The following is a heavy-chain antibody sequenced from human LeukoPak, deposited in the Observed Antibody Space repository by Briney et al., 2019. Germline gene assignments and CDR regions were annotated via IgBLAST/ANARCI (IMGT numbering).Heavy chain of an antibody. Sequence: PGGSLRLSCAASGFTFSSYSMNWVRQAPGKGLEWASSISSSSSYIYYADSVKGRFTISRDNAKNSLYLQMNSLRAEDTAVYYCARFSLSDYYGSGSYYKSVDYWGQGTLVTVSS. D-gene: IGHD3-10*01. J-gene: IGHJ4*02. CDR1: GFTFSSYS. V-gene: IGHV3-21*01. CDR3: ARFSLSDYYGSGSYYKSVDY. CDR2: ISSSSSYI.